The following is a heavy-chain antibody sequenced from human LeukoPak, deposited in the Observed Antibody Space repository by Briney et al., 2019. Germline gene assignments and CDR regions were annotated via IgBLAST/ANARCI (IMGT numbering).Heavy chain of an antibody. V-gene: IGHV3-48*04. Sequence: GWSLRLSCAASGFTFSIYSMNWVRQAPGKGLDWVSYISSSSSTIYYADSVKGRFTISRDNAKNSLYLQINRMRAEDTAVYYCARELYDFCRGYPYMDVWGKGTTVTVSS. J-gene: IGHJ6*03. CDR1: GFTFSIYS. CDR3: ARELYDFCRGYPYMDV. D-gene: IGHD3-3*01. CDR2: ISSSSSTI.